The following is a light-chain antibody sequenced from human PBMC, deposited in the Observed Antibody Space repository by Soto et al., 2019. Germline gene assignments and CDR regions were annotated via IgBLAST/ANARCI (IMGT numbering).Light chain of an antibody. V-gene: IGKV3-15*01. Sequence: EIVMTQSPATLSVSPGERAALSCRPSQSVSSKLAWYQQKPGQGPRLLIYDTSTRATGIPARFSGSGSGTEFTLTISSLQSEDFAVYYCQQYNTWTSITFGQGTRLEIK. CDR2: DTS. J-gene: IGKJ5*01. CDR3: QQYNTWTSIT. CDR1: QSVSSK.